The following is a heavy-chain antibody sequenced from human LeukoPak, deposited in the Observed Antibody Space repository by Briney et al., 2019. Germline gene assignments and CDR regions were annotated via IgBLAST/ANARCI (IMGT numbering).Heavy chain of an antibody. D-gene: IGHD3-9*01. CDR3: ARGLTYYDILTGYYPLDY. Sequence: DSVKGRFTISRDNSKNTLYLQMNSLRAEDTAVYYCARGLTYYDILTGYYPLDYWGQGTLVTVSS. J-gene: IGHJ4*02. V-gene: IGHV3-30*07.